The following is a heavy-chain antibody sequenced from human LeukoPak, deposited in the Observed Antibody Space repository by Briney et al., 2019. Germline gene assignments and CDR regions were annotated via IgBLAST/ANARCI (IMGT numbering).Heavy chain of an antibody. D-gene: IGHD6-19*01. CDR2: IYSGSGT. V-gene: IGHV3-53*01. CDR1: GFTVSRNY. Sequence: PGGSLRLSCAASGFTVSRNYMSWVRQAPGKGLEWVSVIYSGSGTYYTDSVKGRFTISRDNSKNTLFLQMNSLRAEDTAVYYCARGYSNGWFNFDYWGQGTLVTVSS. CDR3: ARGYSNGWFNFDY. J-gene: IGHJ4*02.